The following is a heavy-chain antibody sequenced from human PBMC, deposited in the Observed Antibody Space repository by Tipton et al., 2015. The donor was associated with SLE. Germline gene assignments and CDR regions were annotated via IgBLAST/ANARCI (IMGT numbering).Heavy chain of an antibody. CDR1: GGSISSSYY. D-gene: IGHD3-3*01. CDR3: ARDNFWNRGYYFGGGEDYYYYYMDV. Sequence: TLSLTCTVSGGSISSSYYWGWIRQPPGKGLEWIGSIYYSGSTYYNPSLKSRVTISVDTSKNQFSLKLSSVTAADTAVYYCARDNFWNRGYYFGGGEDYYYYYMDVWGKGTTVTVSS. V-gene: IGHV4-39*07. CDR2: IYYSGST. J-gene: IGHJ6*03.